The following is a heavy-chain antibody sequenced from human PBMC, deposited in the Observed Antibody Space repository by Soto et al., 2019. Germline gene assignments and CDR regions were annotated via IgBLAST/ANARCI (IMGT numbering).Heavy chain of an antibody. Sequence: KFQGRVTITRDTSASTAYMELSSLRSEDTAVYYCARSLPTAAGTFYFDYWGQGTLVTVSS. D-gene: IGHD1-1*01. J-gene: IGHJ4*02. V-gene: IGHV1-3*01. CDR3: ARSLPTAAGTFYFDY.